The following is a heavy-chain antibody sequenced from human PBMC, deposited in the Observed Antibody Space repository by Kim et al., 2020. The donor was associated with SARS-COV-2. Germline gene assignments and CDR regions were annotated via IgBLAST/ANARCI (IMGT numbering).Heavy chain of an antibody. CDR3: AAYCTTTSCLIDY. CDR1: GFTFSSYA. V-gene: IGHV3-23*01. J-gene: IGHJ4*02. D-gene: IGHD2-2*01. CDR2: ISGSGGST. Sequence: GGSLRLSCTASGFTFSSYALTWVRQAPGKGLEWVSGISGSGGSTYYADSVRGRFTISRDNSKNTLYLQMISLRAEETAVYYCAAYCTTTSCLIDYWGQGTLVTVSS.